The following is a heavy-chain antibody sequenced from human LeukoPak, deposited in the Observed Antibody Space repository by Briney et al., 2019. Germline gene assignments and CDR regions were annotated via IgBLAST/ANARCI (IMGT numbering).Heavy chain of an antibody. D-gene: IGHD1-26*01. CDR3: ARRRYLYSGSYYPFDY. CDR2: IYSGGST. J-gene: IGHJ4*02. CDR1: GFTVSSNY. V-gene: IGHV3-66*04. Sequence: GGSLRLSCAASGFTVSSNYMSWVRQAPGKGLEWVSVIYSGGSTYYADSVKGRFTISRDNSKNTLYLQMNSLKASDTAMYYCARRRYLYSGSYYPFDYWGQGTLVTVSS.